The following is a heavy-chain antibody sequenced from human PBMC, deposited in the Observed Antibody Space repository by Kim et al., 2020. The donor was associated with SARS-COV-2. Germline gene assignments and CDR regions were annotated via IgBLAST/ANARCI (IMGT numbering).Heavy chain of an antibody. Sequence: SETLSLTCTVSGGSISSYYWSWIRQPPGKGLEWIGYIYYSGSTNYNPSLKSPVTISIDTSKNQFSLKLSSVTAADTAVYYCARSAYSYSYYFDYWGQGTLVTVSS. J-gene: IGHJ4*02. V-gene: IGHV4-59*01. CDR1: GGSISSYY. CDR2: IYYSGST. CDR3: ARSAYSYSYYFDY. D-gene: IGHD5-18*01.